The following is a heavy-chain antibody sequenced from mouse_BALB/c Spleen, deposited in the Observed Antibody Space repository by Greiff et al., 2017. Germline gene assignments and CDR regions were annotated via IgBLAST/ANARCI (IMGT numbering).Heavy chain of an antibody. V-gene: IGHV1S135*01. CDR3: ASSGRLRGEEAWFAY. D-gene: IGHD1-1*01. CDR1: GYAFTSYN. CDR2: IDPYNGGT. Sequence: EVQLQQSGPELVKPGASVKVSCKASGYAFTSYNMYWVKQSHGKSLEWIGYIDPYNGGTSYNQKFKGKATLTVDKSSSTAYMHLNSLTSEDSAVYDCASSGRLRGEEAWFAYWGQGTLVTVSA. J-gene: IGHJ3*01.